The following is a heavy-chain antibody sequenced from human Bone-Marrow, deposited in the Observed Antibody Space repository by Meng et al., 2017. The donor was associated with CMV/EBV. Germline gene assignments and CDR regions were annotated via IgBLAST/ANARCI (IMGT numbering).Heavy chain of an antibody. Sequence: GSLRLSCTVSGGSISSSSYYWGWIRQPPGKGLEWIGSIYYSGSTYYNPSLKSRVTISVDMSKNQFSLKLSSVTAADTAVYYCARGGLYFDYWGQGTLVTVSS. CDR1: GGSISSSSYY. V-gene: IGHV4-39*07. CDR2: IYYSGST. CDR3: ARGGLYFDY. D-gene: IGHD5-12*01. J-gene: IGHJ4*02.